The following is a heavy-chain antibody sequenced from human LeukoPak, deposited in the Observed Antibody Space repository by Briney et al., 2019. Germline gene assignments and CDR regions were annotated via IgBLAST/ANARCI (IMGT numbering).Heavy chain of an antibody. CDR3: ATGFGELSCVYPMTYNWFDP. V-gene: IGHV4-39*01. CDR2: IYYSGST. Sequence: SETLSLTCTVSGGSISSSSYYWGWIRQPPGKGLEWIGSIYYSGSTYYNPSLKSRVTISVDTSKNQFSLKLSSVAAADTAVYYCATGFGELSCVYPMTYNWFDPWGQGTLVTVSS. CDR1: GGSISSSSYY. J-gene: IGHJ5*02. D-gene: IGHD3-10*01.